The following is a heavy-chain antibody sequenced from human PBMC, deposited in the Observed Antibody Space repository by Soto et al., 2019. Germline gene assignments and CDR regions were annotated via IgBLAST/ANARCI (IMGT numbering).Heavy chain of an antibody. CDR3: ARVVGPIPMCWFDP. CDR2: IYHSGST. CDR1: GGSISSGGYS. D-gene: IGHD1-26*01. V-gene: IGHV4-30-2*01. Sequence: SETLSLTCAVSGGSISSGGYSWSWIRQPPGKGLEWIGYIYHSGSTYYNPSLKSRVTISVDRSKNQFSLKLSSVTAADTAVYYCARVVGPIPMCWFDPWGQGTLVTVSS. J-gene: IGHJ5*02.